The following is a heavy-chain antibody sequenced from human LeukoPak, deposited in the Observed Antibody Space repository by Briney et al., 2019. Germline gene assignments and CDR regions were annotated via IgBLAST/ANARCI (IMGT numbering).Heavy chain of an antibody. J-gene: IGHJ4*02. CDR1: GFTFSSYA. CDR2: ISGSGGST. CDR3: AKAELGVDTFFDY. Sequence: GGSLRLSCAASGFTFSSYAMSWVRQAPGKGLEWVSAISGSGGSTYYADSVKGRFTISRDNSKRTLFLQMNSLRAEDTAFYYCAKAELGVDTFFDYWGQGTLVTVSS. V-gene: IGHV3-23*01. D-gene: IGHD3-3*01.